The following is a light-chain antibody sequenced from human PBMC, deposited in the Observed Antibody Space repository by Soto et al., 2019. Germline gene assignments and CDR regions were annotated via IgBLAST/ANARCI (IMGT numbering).Light chain of an antibody. Sequence: DIQMTQSPSSLSASVGDRVTITCRASQSISSYLNWYQQKPGKAPKLLIYAASSLQSGVPSRFSGSGSGTDFTLTISSLQPEDFAVYYCQQYGISPLALTFGGGTKVEV. V-gene: IGKV1-39*01. CDR1: QSISSY. CDR2: AAS. CDR3: QQYGISPLALT. J-gene: IGKJ4*01.